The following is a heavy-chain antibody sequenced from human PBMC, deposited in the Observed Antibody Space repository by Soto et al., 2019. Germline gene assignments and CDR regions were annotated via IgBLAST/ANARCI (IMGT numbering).Heavy chain of an antibody. CDR3: ARRAETNGWNGFGADKYYFDF. CDR1: GYTFPSYD. Sequence: QVQLVQSGAEVRKPGASVKVSCDASGYTFPSYDIYWVRQATGQGLEWMGWMNPNTGNSGYAQKFQGRVTMTSDTSTSTAHMELSSLRSDDTAVYYCARRAETNGWNGFGADKYYFDFWGQGTLVTVSS. V-gene: IGHV1-8*01. J-gene: IGHJ4*02. D-gene: IGHD1-1*01. CDR2: MNPNTGNS.